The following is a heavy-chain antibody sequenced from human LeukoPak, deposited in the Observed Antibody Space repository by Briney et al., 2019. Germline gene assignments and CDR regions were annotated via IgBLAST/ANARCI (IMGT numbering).Heavy chain of an antibody. CDR3: ARRQGYDFWSGYYLHFDY. CDR2: INHSGST. D-gene: IGHD3-3*01. V-gene: IGHV4-34*01. CDR1: GFTLNDYN. J-gene: IGHJ4*02. Sequence: GSLRLSCAASGFTLNDYNMNWVRQPPGKGLEWIGDINHSGSTNYNPSLKSRVTISVDTSKNQFSLKLSSVTAADTAVYYCARRQGYDFWSGYYLHFDYWGQGTLVTVSS.